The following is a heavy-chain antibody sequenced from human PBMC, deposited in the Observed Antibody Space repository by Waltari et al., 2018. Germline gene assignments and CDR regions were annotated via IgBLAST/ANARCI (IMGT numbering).Heavy chain of an antibody. J-gene: IGHJ4*02. D-gene: IGHD2-2*03. CDR1: GVTFSSSW. V-gene: IGHV3-7*01. CDR2: IKQDGSEK. Sequence: EVPLVESGGGLVQPGGSLRLSCAASGVTFSSSWMSWVGQAPGKGLEWVANIKQDGSEKYYVDSVKGRFTISRDNAKNSLYLQMNSLRAEDTAVYYCARGGYCSSTSCRWGQGTLVTVSS. CDR3: ARGGYCSSTSCR.